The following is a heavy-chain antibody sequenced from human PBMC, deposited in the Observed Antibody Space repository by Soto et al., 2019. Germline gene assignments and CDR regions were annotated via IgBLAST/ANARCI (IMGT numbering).Heavy chain of an antibody. CDR2: ISSDGSDK. V-gene: IGHV3-30*18. CDR1: GFTFSNFG. D-gene: IGHD2-15*01. CDR3: AKGSEVARQELAY. Sequence: QVQLVESGGGVVQPGRSLRLSCAASGFTFSNFGMHWVRQAPGKGLEWVAVISSDGSDKYYSDSVKGRFTISRDNSKNTLCLQMNSLRVQDTAVYYCAKGSEVARQELAYWGQGTLVTVSS. J-gene: IGHJ4*02.